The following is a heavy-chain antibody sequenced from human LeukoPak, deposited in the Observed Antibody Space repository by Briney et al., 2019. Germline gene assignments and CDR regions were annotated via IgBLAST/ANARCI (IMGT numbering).Heavy chain of an antibody. CDR2: IYYSGSS. V-gene: IGHV4-39*01. Sequence: NPSETLSLTCTVSGGSISSSSYYWGWIRQPPGKGLEWIGTIYYSGSSYYSPSLKSRVTISVDTSKNQFSLKLSSVTAADTAVYYCARHSYYYDTSGYRSRGGFDYWGQGTLVTVSS. J-gene: IGHJ4*02. D-gene: IGHD3-22*01. CDR3: ARHSYYYDTSGYRSRGGFDY. CDR1: GGSISSSSYY.